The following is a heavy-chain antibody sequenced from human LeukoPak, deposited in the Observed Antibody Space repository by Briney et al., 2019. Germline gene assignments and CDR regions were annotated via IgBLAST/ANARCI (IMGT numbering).Heavy chain of an antibody. Sequence: SETLSLTCTVSGGFISSYYWSWIRQPPGKGLEWIGYIDYSGSTNYNPSLRSRVTMSVDTSKNQFSLKLTSVTAADTAVYYCARDQAGYYCMDVWGKGTTVTVSS. CDR3: ARDQAGYYCMDV. CDR2: IDYSGST. J-gene: IGHJ6*03. V-gene: IGHV4-59*01. CDR1: GGFISSYY.